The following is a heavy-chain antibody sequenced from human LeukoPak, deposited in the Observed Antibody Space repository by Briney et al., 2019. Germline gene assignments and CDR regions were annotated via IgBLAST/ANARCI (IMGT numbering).Heavy chain of an antibody. Sequence: GGSLRLFCVASGFTFTNYDINWVRQVPGKGLEWVSSISSGGSSIYYADSLRGRFTISRDNSKNTLYLQMNSLRVEDTAVYYCVSRSGYPFDYWGQGALVIVSS. V-gene: IGHV3-21*01. CDR2: ISSGGSSI. CDR3: VSRSGYPFDY. CDR1: GFTFTNYD. J-gene: IGHJ4*02. D-gene: IGHD3-3*01.